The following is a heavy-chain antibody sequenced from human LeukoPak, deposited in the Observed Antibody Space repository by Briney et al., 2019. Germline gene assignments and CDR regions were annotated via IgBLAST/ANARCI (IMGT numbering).Heavy chain of an antibody. CDR2: ISSSSSYK. CDR1: GFSFSSYS. V-gene: IGHV3-21*06. Sequence: GGSLRLSCTASGFSFSSYSMNWVRQAPGKGLEWVSCISSSSSYKNYADSVKGRFTISRDNDRNSLYLRMNSLRAEDTAVYYCARGSATVTTDLDDWGQGTLVIVSS. J-gene: IGHJ4*02. D-gene: IGHD4-17*01. CDR3: ARGSATVTTDLDD.